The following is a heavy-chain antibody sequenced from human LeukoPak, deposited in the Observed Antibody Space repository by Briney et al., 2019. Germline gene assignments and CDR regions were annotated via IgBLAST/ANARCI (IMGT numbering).Heavy chain of an antibody. D-gene: IGHD3-22*01. Sequence: GGSLRLSCAASGFTFSSYEMNWVRQAPGKGLEWVSGISWNSGNIGYADSVKGRFTISRDNAKNPLYLQMNSLRAEDTALYYCAKEDNYYDSSAAFDYWGQGTLVTVSS. J-gene: IGHJ4*02. CDR3: AKEDNYYDSSAAFDY. CDR1: GFTFSSYE. V-gene: IGHV3-9*01. CDR2: ISWNSGNI.